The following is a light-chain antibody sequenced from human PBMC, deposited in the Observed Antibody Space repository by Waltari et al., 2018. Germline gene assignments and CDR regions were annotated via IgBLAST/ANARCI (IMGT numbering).Light chain of an antibody. CDR3: QHNYGSPRT. V-gene: IGKV1-39*01. Sequence: DIQMTQSPSSLSASVGERVTMTSRTSENVNNYLNWYQQKPGEAPKLLIFRASILQSGVPSRFSGSGSGTDYTFTISSLQSEDIATYFCQHNYGSPRTFGQGTKVEIK. J-gene: IGKJ1*01. CDR2: RAS. CDR1: ENVNNY.